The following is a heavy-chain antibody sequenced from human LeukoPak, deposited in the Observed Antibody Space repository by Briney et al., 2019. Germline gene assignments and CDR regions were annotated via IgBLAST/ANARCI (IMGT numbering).Heavy chain of an antibody. J-gene: IGHJ4*02. D-gene: IGHD3-22*01. V-gene: IGHV3-23*01. Sequence: GGSLRLSCAASGFTFSSYAMGWVRQAPGKGLEWVSAISGSGGSTYYADSVKGRFTISRDNSKNTLYLQMNSLRAEDTAVYYCAKDSSMIVVVPFDYWGQGTLVTVSS. CDR1: GFTFSSYA. CDR2: ISGSGGST. CDR3: AKDSSMIVVVPFDY.